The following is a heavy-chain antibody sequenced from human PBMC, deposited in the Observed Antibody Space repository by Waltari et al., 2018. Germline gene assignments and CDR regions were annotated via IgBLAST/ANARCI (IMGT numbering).Heavy chain of an antibody. V-gene: IGHV3-7*01. D-gene: IGHD3-3*01. CDR3: ARDARRDGDFDY. CDR2: IKEDGSDK. J-gene: IGHJ4*02. CDR1: GFTFHTYW. Sequence: EVQLVESGGGLVQPGGSLTLACPASGFTFHTYWMSGVRQAPGKGLEWVANIKEDGSDKHYVESVKGRFTISRDNAKNSLYLQMNSLRAEDTAVYYCARDARRDGDFDYWGQGALVTVSA.